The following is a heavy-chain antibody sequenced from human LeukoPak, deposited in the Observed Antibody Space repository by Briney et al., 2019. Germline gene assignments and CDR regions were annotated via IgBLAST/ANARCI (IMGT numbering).Heavy chain of an antibody. Sequence: SETLSLTCTVSGGSISSYYWSWTRQPPGKGLEWIGYIYYSGSTNYNPSLKSRVTISVDTSKNQFSLKLSPVTAADTAVYYCARDLDYSNYIDYGMDVWGQGTTVTVSS. D-gene: IGHD4-11*01. CDR1: GGSISSYY. CDR3: ARDLDYSNYIDYGMDV. CDR2: IYYSGST. V-gene: IGHV4-59*01. J-gene: IGHJ6*02.